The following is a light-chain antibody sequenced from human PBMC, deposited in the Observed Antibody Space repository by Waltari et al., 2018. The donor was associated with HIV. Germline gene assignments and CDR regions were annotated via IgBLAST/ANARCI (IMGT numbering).Light chain of an antibody. CDR2: EVS. J-gene: IGKJ4*01. CDR3: MQSIKLPLT. V-gene: IGKV2D-29*01. CDR1: QSLLHTDGKTY. Sequence: MVFTQTPLALSVTPGQPASISCKSSQSLLHTDGKTYLYWYLQKAGQPPQLLINEVSNRFSRVPDRFSGGGSGTEFSLTISRVEAEDVGIYYCMQSIKLPLTFGGGTKVEIK.